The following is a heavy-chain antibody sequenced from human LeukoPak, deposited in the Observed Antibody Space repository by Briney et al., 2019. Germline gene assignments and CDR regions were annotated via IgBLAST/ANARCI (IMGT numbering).Heavy chain of an antibody. V-gene: IGHV4-34*01. Sequence: SETLSLACAVYGGSFSGYYWSWIRQPPGKGLEWIGEINHSGSTNYNPSLRSRVTVSVHTSKNQLSLKLSSVTAADTAVYYCARQWLVSPLFDYWGQGTLVTVSS. CDR2: INHSGST. J-gene: IGHJ4*02. D-gene: IGHD6-19*01. CDR3: ARQWLVSPLFDY. CDR1: GGSFSGYY.